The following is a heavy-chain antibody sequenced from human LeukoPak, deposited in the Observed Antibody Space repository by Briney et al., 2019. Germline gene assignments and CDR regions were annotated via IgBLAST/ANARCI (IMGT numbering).Heavy chain of an antibody. D-gene: IGHD2-2*01. CDR3: AREGIVVVPAAIARYIYYGMDV. J-gene: IGHJ6*02. V-gene: IGHV3-30-3*01. CDR1: GFTFSSYA. CDR2: ISYDGSNK. Sequence: PGGSLRLSCAASGFTFSSYAMHWVRQAPGKGLEWVAVISYDGSNKYYADSVKGRFTISRDNSKNTLYLQMNSLRAEDTAVYYCAREGIVVVPAAIARYIYYGMDVWGQGTTVTVSS.